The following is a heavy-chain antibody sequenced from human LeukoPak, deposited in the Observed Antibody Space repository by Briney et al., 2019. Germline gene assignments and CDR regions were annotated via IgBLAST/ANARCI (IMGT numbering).Heavy chain of an antibody. D-gene: IGHD3-22*01. CDR2: IYYSGST. CDR3: ARESKEGFNTYYYDSSGSDY. J-gene: IGHJ4*02. Sequence: SQTLSLTCTVSGGSISSGGYYWSWIRQHPGKGLEWIGYIYYSGSTYYNPSLKSRVTISVDTSKNQFSLKLSSVTAADTAVYYCARESKEGFNTYYYDSSGSDYWGQGTLVTVSS. CDR1: GGSISSGGYY. V-gene: IGHV4-31*03.